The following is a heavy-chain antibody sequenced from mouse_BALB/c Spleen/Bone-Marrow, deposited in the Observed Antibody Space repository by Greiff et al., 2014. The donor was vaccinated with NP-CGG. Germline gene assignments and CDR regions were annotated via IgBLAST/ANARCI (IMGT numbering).Heavy chain of an antibody. D-gene: IGHD2-1*01. V-gene: IGHV14-4*02. CDR1: GFNIKDYY. CDR2: IDPENGVT. Sequence: EVQLVESGAELVRSGASVKLSCTASGFNIKDYYMLWVKQRPEQGLEWIGWIDPENGVTEYAPKFQGKATMTADTSSNTAYLQLSSLTSEDTAVYYCNGNYYAMDYWGQGTSVTVSS. J-gene: IGHJ4*01. CDR3: NGNYYAMDY.